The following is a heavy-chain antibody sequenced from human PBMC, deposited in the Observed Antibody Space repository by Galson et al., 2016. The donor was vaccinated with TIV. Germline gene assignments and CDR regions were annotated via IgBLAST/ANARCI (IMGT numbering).Heavy chain of an antibody. V-gene: IGHV3-11*01. J-gene: IGHJ6*02. CDR2: ISGSSTTT. Sequence: SLRLSCADSGFIFSDFYMSWVRQAPGKGLEWISYISGSSTTTYYADSVQGRITVTRDNAKNSLHLEMNRLRLDDTAVYCFRRPSSSAYYGRDVWGQGTTATVSS. CDR3: RRPSSSAYYGRDV. CDR1: GFIFSDFY. D-gene: IGHD6-6*01.